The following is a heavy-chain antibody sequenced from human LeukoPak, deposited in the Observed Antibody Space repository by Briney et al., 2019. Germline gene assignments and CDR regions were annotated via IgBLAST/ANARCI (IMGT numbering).Heavy chain of an antibody. CDR1: GFTVSSNY. CDR3: ARALLWFGEPRDDAFDI. D-gene: IGHD3-10*01. Sequence: GGSLRLSCAASGFTVSSNYMRWVRQAPGKGLEWVSVIYSGGSTYYAAYVKGRLTISTGNSKNTLYLKMNSRRAEDTAVYYCARALLWFGEPRDDAFDIWGQGTMVTVSS. CDR2: IYSGGST. V-gene: IGHV3-66*02. J-gene: IGHJ3*02.